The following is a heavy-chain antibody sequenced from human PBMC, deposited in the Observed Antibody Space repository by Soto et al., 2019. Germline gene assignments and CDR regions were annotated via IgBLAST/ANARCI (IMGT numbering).Heavy chain of an antibody. CDR2: INPSGGST. CDR1: GYTFTNYY. V-gene: IGHV1-46*01. J-gene: IGHJ4*02. D-gene: IGHD3-10*01. CDR3: ARGMTLGWFGELLGYFDY. Sequence: ASVKVSCKASGYTFTNYYMHWVRQAPGQRLEWMGIINPSGGSTSYAQKFQGRVTMTRDTSTSTVYMELSSLRSEDTAVYYCARGMTLGWFGELLGYFDYWGQGTLVTVSS.